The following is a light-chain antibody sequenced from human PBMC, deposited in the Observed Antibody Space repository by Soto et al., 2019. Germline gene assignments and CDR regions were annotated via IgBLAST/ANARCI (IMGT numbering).Light chain of an antibody. CDR3: LQYDGWPLT. CDR1: QNVRKN. J-gene: IGKJ5*01. Sequence: ETVMTQSPVALSVSPGERATLSCRARQNVRKNLAWYQQKPGQAPRLLIYGASTRATGIPARFSGDGSGTDFTLTIDSLQSEDFVVYYCLQYDGWPLTFGQGTRLEIK. V-gene: IGKV3-15*01. CDR2: GAS.